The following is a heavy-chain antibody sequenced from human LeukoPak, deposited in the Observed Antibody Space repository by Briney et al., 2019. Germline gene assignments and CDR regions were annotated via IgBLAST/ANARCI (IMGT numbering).Heavy chain of an antibody. CDR3: ARVGYSGYDYLCY. V-gene: IGHV3-21*01. Sequence: GGSLRLSCAASGFTFSSYSMNWVRQAPGMGLEWVSSISSSSSYIYYADSVKGRFTISRDNAKNSLYLQMNSLRAEDTAVYYYARVGYSGYDYLCYWGQGTLVTVSS. CDR2: ISSSSSYI. D-gene: IGHD5-12*01. CDR1: GFTFSSYS. J-gene: IGHJ4*02.